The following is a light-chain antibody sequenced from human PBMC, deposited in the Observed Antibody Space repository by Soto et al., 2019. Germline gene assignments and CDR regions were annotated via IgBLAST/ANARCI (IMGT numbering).Light chain of an antibody. V-gene: IGLV1-40*01. J-gene: IGLJ2*01. CDR1: SSNIGAGYD. CDR2: GNN. CDR3: QSYDSSLSGSV. Sequence: QSVLTQPPSVSGAPGKRVTISCTGSSSNIGAGYDVHWYQQLPGTAPKLLMYGNNNRPSGVPDRFSGSKSGTSASLALTGLQAEDEAYYYCQSYDSSLSGSVFGGGTKLTVL.